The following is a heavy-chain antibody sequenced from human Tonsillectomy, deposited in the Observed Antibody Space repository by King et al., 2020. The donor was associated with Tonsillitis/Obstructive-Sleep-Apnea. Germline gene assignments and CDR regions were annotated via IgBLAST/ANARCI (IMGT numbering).Heavy chain of an antibody. V-gene: IGHV4-34*01. CDR1: GGSFSGYY. D-gene: IGHD6-13*01. Sequence: VQLQQWGAELLKPSETLSLTCAVYGGSFSGYYWSWIRQPPGKGLEWIGEINHSGSTNYNPSLKSRVTISVDTSKNQFSLKLSSVTAADTAVYYCASFSAAAGTDYFDYWGQGTLVTVSS. J-gene: IGHJ4*02. CDR2: INHSGST. CDR3: ASFSAAAGTDYFDY.